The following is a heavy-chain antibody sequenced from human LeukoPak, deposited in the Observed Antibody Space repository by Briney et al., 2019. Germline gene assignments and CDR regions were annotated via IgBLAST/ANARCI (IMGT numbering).Heavy chain of an antibody. J-gene: IGHJ4*02. Sequence: GGSLRLSCAASGFTFSSYSMNWVRQAPGKGLEWVSSISSSSSYIYYADSVKGRFTISRDNAKNSLYLQMNSLRAADTAVYYCARAEQWLAAHFDYWGQGTLVTVSS. V-gene: IGHV3-21*01. CDR2: ISSSSSYI. D-gene: IGHD6-19*01. CDR1: GFTFSSYS. CDR3: ARAEQWLAAHFDY.